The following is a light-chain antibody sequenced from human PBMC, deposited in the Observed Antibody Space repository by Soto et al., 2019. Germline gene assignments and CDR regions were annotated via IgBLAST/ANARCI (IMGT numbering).Light chain of an antibody. CDR2: GAS. CDR1: QSLSSSY. V-gene: IGKV3-20*01. CDR3: QQYCTSPELT. Sequence: EIVLTQSPGTLSLSPGESATLSCRASQSLSSSYLAWYQQKPGQAPRLLIYGASSRATGIPDRFSGSGSGTDFTLTISRLEPEDFAVYYCQQYCTSPELTFGGGTKVEIE. J-gene: IGKJ4*01.